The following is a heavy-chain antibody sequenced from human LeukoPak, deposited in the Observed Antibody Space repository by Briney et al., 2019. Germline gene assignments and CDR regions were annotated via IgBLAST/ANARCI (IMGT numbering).Heavy chain of an antibody. V-gene: IGHV3-48*02. CDR2: ISSSSTI. D-gene: IGHD3-22*01. Sequence: QPGGSLRLSCAASGFTFSSYSMTWVRQAPGKGLEWVSYISSSSTIYYADSVKGRFTISRDNAKNSLYLQMNSLRDEDTAVYYCARDLRDMIVVVTGAFDIWGQGTMVTVSS. CDR1: GFTFSSYS. CDR3: ARDLRDMIVVVTGAFDI. J-gene: IGHJ3*02.